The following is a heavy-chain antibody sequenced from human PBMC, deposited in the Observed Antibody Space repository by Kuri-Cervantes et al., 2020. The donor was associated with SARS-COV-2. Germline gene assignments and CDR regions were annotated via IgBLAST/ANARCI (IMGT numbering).Heavy chain of an antibody. CDR3: ARALPRIPGMDV. CDR1: GFTFSSYS. V-gene: IGHV3-13*04. D-gene: IGHD2-15*01. Sequence: GESLKISCAASGFTFSSYSMNWVRQAPGKGLEWVSAIGTAGDTYYPGSVKGPFTISRENAKNSLYLQMNSLRAGDTAVYYCARALPRIPGMDVWGQGTTVTVSS. J-gene: IGHJ6*02. CDR2: IGTAGDT.